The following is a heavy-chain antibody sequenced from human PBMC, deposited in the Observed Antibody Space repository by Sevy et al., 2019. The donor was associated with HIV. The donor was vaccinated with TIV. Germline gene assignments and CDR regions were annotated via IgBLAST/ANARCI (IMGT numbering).Heavy chain of an antibody. V-gene: IGHV3-30-3*01. CDR1: GFTFSSSA. J-gene: IGHJ4*02. CDR3: AREANTAEVSDY. D-gene: IGHD5-18*01. CDR2: ISYGGSNK. Sequence: GGSLRLSCAASGFTFSSSAMHWVRQAPGKGLEWVAVISYGGSNKYYAHSSKGRFTIYGDNSKNTPYLQMNGLRAEDTAVYYCAREANTAEVSDYWGQGTLVTVSS.